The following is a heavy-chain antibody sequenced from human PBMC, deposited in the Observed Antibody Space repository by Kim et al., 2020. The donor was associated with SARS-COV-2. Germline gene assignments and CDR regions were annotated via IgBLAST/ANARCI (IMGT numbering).Heavy chain of an antibody. CDR1: GGSFSGYY. D-gene: IGHD2-8*01. Sequence: SETLSLTCAVYGGSFSGYYWSWIRQPPGKGLEWIGEINHSGSTNYNPSLKSRVTISVDTSKNQFSLKLSSVTAADTAVYYCARFRRGMLRTAYGMDVWGQGTTVTVSS. V-gene: IGHV4-34*01. J-gene: IGHJ6*02. CDR2: INHSGST. CDR3: ARFRRGMLRTAYGMDV.